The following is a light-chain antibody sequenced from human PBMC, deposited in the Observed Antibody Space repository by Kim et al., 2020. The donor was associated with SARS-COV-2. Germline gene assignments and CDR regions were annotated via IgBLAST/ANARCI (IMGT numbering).Light chain of an antibody. Sequence: SSELTRDPAVSVALGQTVRLTCQGDSLRSYYAIWYQQKPGHAPLLVIYGKNNRPSGIPDRSSCSSSGNTASLTITGAQAEDEADYYFNSRDSSGNHLVFG. J-gene: IGLJ3*02. CDR1: SLRSYY. V-gene: IGLV3-19*01. CDR2: GKN. CDR3: NSRDSSGNHLV.